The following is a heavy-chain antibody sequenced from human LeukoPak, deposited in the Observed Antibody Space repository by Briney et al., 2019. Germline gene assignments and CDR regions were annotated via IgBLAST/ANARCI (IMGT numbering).Heavy chain of an antibody. CDR1: GFTFSSYS. V-gene: IGHV3-21*01. D-gene: IGHD3-22*01. J-gene: IGHJ4*02. CDR2: ISSSSSYI. Sequence: GGSLRLSCAASGFTFSSYSMNWVRQAPGEGLEWVSSISSSSSYIYYADSVKGRFTISRDNAKNSLYLQMNSLRAEDTAVYYCARDVRPSLDSSGYYWAEIVAFDYWGQGTLVTVSS. CDR3: ARDVRPSLDSSGYYWAEIVAFDY.